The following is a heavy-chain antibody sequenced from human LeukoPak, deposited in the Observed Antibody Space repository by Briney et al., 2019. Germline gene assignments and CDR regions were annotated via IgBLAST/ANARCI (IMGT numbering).Heavy chain of an antibody. D-gene: IGHD6-13*01. Sequence: GGSLKLSCAASGFTFSGSAMHWVRQASGKGLEWVGRIRNKANSYATAYAASVKGRFTISRDDSKNTAYLQMNSLKTEDTAVYYCTRIGIAAAGTGYDYWGQGTLVTVSS. CDR2: IRNKANSYAT. CDR1: GFTFSGSA. V-gene: IGHV3-73*01. CDR3: TRIGIAAAGTGYDY. J-gene: IGHJ4*02.